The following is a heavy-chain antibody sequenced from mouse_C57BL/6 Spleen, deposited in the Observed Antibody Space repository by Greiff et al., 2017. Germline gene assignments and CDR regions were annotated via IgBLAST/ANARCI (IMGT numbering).Heavy chain of an antibody. J-gene: IGHJ2*01. CDR2: INPSTGGT. V-gene: IGHV1-42*01. CDR3: ARTTVVATTDY. CDR1: GYSFTGYY. Sequence: EVQRVESGPELVKPGASVKISCKASGYSFTGYYMNWVKQSPEKSLEWIGEINPSTGGTTYNQKFKAKATLTVDKSSSTAYMQLKSLTSEDSAVYYCARTTVVATTDYWGQGTTLTVSS. D-gene: IGHD1-1*01.